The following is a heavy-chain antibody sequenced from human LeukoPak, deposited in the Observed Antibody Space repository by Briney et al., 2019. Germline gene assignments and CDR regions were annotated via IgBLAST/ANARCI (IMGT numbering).Heavy chain of an antibody. CDR3: ARLSGFWSGYYRGFDY. CDR1: GGSISSGSYY. J-gene: IGHJ4*02. Sequence: SETLSLTCTVSGGSISSGSYYWSWIRQPAGKGLEWIGRIYTSGSTNYNPSLKSRVTISVDTSKSQFSLKLSSVTAADTAVYYCARLSGFWSGYYRGFDYWGQGTLVTVSS. CDR2: IYTSGST. D-gene: IGHD3-3*01. V-gene: IGHV4-61*02.